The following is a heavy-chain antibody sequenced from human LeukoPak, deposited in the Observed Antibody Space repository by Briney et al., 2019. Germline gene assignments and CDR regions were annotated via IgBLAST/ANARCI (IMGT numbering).Heavy chain of an antibody. CDR1: GGSISSGGYY. CDR2: IYYSGST. J-gene: IGHJ4*02. V-gene: IGHV4-31*03. CDR3: ARARSVYYGSGSLRYFDY. D-gene: IGHD3-10*01. Sequence: PSETLSLTCTVSGGSISSGGYYWSWIRQHPGKGLEWIGYIYYSGSTYYNPSLKSRVTISVDTSKNQFSLKLSSVTAADTAVYYCARARSVYYGSGSLRYFDYWGQGTLVTVSS.